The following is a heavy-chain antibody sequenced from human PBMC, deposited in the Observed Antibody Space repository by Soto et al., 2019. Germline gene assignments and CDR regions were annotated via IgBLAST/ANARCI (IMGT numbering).Heavy chain of an antibody. CDR2: IGTAGDT. CDR1: GFTFSSYD. Sequence: GGSLRLSCAASGFTFSSYDMHWVRQATGKGLEWVSAIGTAGDTYYPGSVKGRFTISRENAKNSLYLQMNSLRAEDTAVYYCAREISSWPTYYGMDVWGQGTTVTVSS. V-gene: IGHV3-13*01. D-gene: IGHD6-13*01. J-gene: IGHJ6*02. CDR3: AREISSWPTYYGMDV.